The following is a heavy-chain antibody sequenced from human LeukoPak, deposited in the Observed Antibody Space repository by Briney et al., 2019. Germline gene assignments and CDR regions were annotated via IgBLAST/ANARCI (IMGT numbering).Heavy chain of an antibody. V-gene: IGHV3-21*01. D-gene: IGHD2-15*01. CDR1: GFTFSSYS. Sequence: GGSLRLSCAASGFTFSSYSMNWVRQAPGKGLEWGSSISSSSSYIYYADSVKGRFTISRDNAKTSLYLQMNSLRAEDTAVYYCASTDYCSGGSCYPDAFDIWGQGTMVTVSS. J-gene: IGHJ3*02. CDR2: ISSSSSYI. CDR3: ASTDYCSGGSCYPDAFDI.